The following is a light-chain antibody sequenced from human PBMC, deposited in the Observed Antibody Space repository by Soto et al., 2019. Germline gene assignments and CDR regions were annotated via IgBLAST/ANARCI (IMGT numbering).Light chain of an antibody. CDR1: QNIDSY. J-gene: IGKJ5*01. V-gene: IGKV1-39*01. CDR3: QQSYSSPT. CDR2: TAS. Sequence: DIQMTQSPSSLSASVGDRVTITCRTSQNIDSYLNWYQQRPGEAPQLLIYTASSLQSGVPSRFSGGGSGTNFTLTISSLQPADFATYYCQQSYSSPTFGHGTRLEIK.